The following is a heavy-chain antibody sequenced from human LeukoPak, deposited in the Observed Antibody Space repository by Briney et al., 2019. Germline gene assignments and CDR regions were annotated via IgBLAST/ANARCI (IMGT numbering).Heavy chain of an antibody. CDR2: FAGSGTTK. V-gene: IGHV3-48*03. CDR1: GFGFSAYE. D-gene: IGHD3-22*01. CDR3: TTLGYHLDS. J-gene: IGHJ4*02. Sequence: GGSLRLSCAASGFGFSAYEMNWVRQAPGKGLEWVAYFAGSGTTKYYADSVRGRFTISRDNAKNSLYLQMNSLRAEDTALYYCTTLGYHLDSWGQGTLVTVSP.